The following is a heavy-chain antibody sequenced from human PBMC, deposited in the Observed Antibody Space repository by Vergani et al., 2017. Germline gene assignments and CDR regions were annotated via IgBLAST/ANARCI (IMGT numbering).Heavy chain of an antibody. D-gene: IGHD2/OR15-2a*01. V-gene: IGHV3-48*01. CDR3: AREYSSTSGRAFDF. CDR1: GFDFSSYI. Sequence: QLVESGGGWVQPGGSLRRSCVGSGFDFSSYIMNWVRQAPGKGVEWVSFVSTGKKSQSYAESVKGRFTISRDSAKKSLYLQMDSLRAEDTAVYYCAREYSSTSGRAFDFWGQGTKVTVSS. J-gene: IGHJ3*01. CDR2: VSTGKKSQ.